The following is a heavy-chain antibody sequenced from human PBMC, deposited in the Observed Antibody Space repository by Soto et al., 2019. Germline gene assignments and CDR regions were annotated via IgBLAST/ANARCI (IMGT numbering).Heavy chain of an antibody. CDR1: GFTFSSYA. Sequence: GGSLRLSCAASGFTFSSYAMHWVRQAPGKGLEWVAVISYDGSNKYYADSVKGRFTISRDNSKNTLYLQMNSLRAEDTAVYYCARGRDQTTAPSWGQGTLVTVSS. J-gene: IGHJ5*02. CDR3: ARGRDQTTAPS. V-gene: IGHV3-30-3*01. CDR2: ISYDGSNK. D-gene: IGHD4-17*01.